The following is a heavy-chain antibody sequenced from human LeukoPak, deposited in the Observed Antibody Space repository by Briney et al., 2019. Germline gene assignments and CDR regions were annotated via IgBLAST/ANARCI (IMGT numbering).Heavy chain of an antibody. CDR1: GGSISSYY. D-gene: IGHD3-3*01. Sequence: PSETLSLTCTVSGGSISSYYWSWIRQPPGKGLEWIGYIYYSGSTNYNPSLKSRVTIPVDTSKNQFSLKLSSVTAADTAVYYCARVSSYDFWSGYYLGGYYYYMDVWGKGTTVTVSS. CDR2: IYYSGST. CDR3: ARVSSYDFWSGYYLGGYYYYMDV. J-gene: IGHJ6*03. V-gene: IGHV4-59*01.